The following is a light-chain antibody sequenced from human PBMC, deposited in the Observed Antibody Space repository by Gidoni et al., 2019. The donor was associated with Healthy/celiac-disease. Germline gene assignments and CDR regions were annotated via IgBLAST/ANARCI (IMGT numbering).Light chain of an antibody. V-gene: IGKV1-5*03. CDR2: KAS. CDR1: QSISSW. J-gene: IGKJ1*01. CDR3: QQYNSYSRT. Sequence: DIQMTQSPSTLSASVGDRVTITCRASQSISSWLAWYQQKPGKAPKLLIYKASSLERGVPSRFSGSGSGKEFTLTISSLQPYDFATYYCQQYNSYSRTFGQGTKVEIK.